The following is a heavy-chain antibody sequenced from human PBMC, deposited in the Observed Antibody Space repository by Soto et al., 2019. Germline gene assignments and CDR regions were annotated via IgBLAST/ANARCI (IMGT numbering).Heavy chain of an antibody. D-gene: IGHD6-6*01. V-gene: IGHV1-18*01. J-gene: IGHJ4*02. CDR1: GYAFTTYG. CDR2: ISAHNGNT. Sequence: QVHLVQSGAEVKKPGASVKVSCKGSGYAFTTYGITWVRQAPGQGLEWMGWISAHNGNTNYAQKLQGRVTVTRDTSTSTAYMELWSLRSDDTAVYYCARGRDGDYWGQGALVTVSS. CDR3: ARGRDGDY.